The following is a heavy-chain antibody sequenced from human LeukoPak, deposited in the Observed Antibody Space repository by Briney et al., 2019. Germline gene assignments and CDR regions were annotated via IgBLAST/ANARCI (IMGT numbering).Heavy chain of an antibody. V-gene: IGHV4-34*01. CDR1: GGSFSGYY. CDR3: ARNDYVWGSYRLNWFDP. D-gene: IGHD3-16*02. J-gene: IGHJ5*02. CDR2: INHSGST. Sequence: SETLSLTCGVYGGSFSGYYWSWIRQPPGKGLEWIGEINHSGSTNYNPSLKGRVTISVDTSKNQFSLKLSSVTAADTAVYYCARNDYVWGSYRLNWFDPWGQGTLVTVSS.